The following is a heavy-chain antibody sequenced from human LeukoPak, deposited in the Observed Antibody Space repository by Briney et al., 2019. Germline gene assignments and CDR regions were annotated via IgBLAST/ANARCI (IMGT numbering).Heavy chain of an antibody. CDR2: INHSGST. V-gene: IGHV4-34*01. CDR3: ARGPGLHYDILTGYSSTGGDY. J-gene: IGHJ4*02. CDR1: GGSFSGYY. Sequence: TSETLSLTCAVYGGSFSGYYWSWIRQPPGKGLEWIGEINHSGSTNYNPSLKSRVTISVDTSKNQFSLKLSSVTAADMAVYYCARGPGLHYDILTGYSSTGGDYWGQGTLVTVSS. D-gene: IGHD3-9*01.